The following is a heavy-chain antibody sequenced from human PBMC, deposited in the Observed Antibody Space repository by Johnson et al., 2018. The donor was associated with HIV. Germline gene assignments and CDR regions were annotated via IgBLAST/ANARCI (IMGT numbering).Heavy chain of an antibody. Sequence: VQLVESGGGVVRPGGSLRLSCAASGFTFDDYGMSWVRQAPGKGLEWVSGISWNSGSTGYADSVKGRFTISRDNAKKSLYLEMNSLTTEDTALYYCAKDIVPWFVELPCACDTFDIWGQGTVVTVSS. CDR2: ISWNSGST. D-gene: IGHD3-10*01. V-gene: IGHV3-20*04. CDR3: AKDIVPWFVELPCACDTFDI. J-gene: IGHJ3*02. CDR1: GFTFDDYG.